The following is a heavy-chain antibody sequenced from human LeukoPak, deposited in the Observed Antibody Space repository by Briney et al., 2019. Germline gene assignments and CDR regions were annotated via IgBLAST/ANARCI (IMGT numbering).Heavy chain of an antibody. CDR2: ISSGSSTI. D-gene: IGHD2-8*01. CDR3: ARDALFYKGGFDY. CDR1: GFTFSSYE. Sequence: GGSLRLSCTASGFTFSSYEMNWVRQAPGGGLEGVSYISSGSSTIYYADSVKGRFTISRDNAKNSLYLQMNSLRAEDTAVYYCARDALFYKGGFDYWGQGTLVTVSS. J-gene: IGHJ4*02. V-gene: IGHV3-48*03.